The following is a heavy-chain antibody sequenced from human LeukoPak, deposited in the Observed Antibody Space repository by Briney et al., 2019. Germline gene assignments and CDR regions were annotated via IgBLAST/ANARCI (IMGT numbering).Heavy chain of an antibody. J-gene: IGHJ4*02. CDR1: GFTFNKYW. V-gene: IGHV3-74*01. CDR2: IDSEGDSA. D-gene: IGHD6-13*01. Sequence: HPGGSLRLSCAASGFTFNKYWMHWVRQAPGKGLEWISRIDSEGDSASYADSVEGRFTISRDNSKNTLYLQMNSLRAEDTAVYHCAKATYSSSWNLYFDYWGQGTLVTVSS. CDR3: AKATYSSSWNLYFDY.